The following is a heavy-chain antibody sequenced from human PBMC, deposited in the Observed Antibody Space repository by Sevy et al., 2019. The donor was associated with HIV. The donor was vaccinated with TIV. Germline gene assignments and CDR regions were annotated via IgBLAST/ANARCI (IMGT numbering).Heavy chain of an antibody. CDR1: GGTFSSYA. D-gene: IGHD3-22*01. CDR2: IIPIFGTA. Sequence: ASVKVSCKASGGTFSSYAISWVRQAPGQGLEWMGGIIPIFGTANYAQKFQGRVTITADESTSTAYMELSSLRSEDTAVYYCARSNSSGYTGGYYYYGMDVWGQGTTVTVSS. J-gene: IGHJ6*02. CDR3: ARSNSSGYTGGYYYYGMDV. V-gene: IGHV1-69*13.